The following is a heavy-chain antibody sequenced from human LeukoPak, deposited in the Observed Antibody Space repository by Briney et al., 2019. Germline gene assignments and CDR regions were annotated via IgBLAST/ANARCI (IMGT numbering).Heavy chain of an antibody. Sequence: SETLSLTCTVSGGSISSYYWSWIRQPPGKGLEWIGYIYYSGSTNYNPSLKSRVTISVDTSKNQFSLKLSSVTAADTAVYYCARIHRYCSGGACYVLDNWGQGTLVAVSS. D-gene: IGHD2-15*01. CDR2: IYYSGST. J-gene: IGHJ4*02. V-gene: IGHV4-59*01. CDR1: GGSISSYY. CDR3: ARIHRYCSGGACYVLDN.